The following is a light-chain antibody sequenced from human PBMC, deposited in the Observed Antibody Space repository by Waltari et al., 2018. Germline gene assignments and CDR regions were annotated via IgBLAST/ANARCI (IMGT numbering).Light chain of an antibody. CDR3: QQYSIYPIT. CDR1: QGISSR. J-gene: IGKJ4*01. CDR2: DAS. V-gene: IGKV1-12*01. Sequence: DIQMTQSPSSVSASVGDRVTLTCRASQGISSRLAWYQQKPGKAPKLLIYDASSLHSGVPSRFSGSGSGTEFTLTISSLQPEDFATYYCQQYSIYPITFGGGTKVEI.